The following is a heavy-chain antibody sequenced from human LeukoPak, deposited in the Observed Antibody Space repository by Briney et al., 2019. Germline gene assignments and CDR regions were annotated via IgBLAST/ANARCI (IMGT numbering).Heavy chain of an antibody. CDR1: GDSISGSDYY. CDR2: IWYSGSA. D-gene: IGHD1-1*01. J-gene: IGHJ5*02. CDR3: LRHAGGIILT. V-gene: IGHV4-39*01. Sequence: SETLSLTCNVSGDSISGSDYYWGWMRQPPGKGLEWIANIWYSGSAYYNPSLQSRVTITVDTSKNQFSLNVKSATAGDSAVYYCLRHAGGIILTWGQGTRVAVSS.